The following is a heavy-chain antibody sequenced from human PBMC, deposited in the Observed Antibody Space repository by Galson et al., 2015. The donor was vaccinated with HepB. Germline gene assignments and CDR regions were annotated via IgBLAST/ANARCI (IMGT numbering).Heavy chain of an antibody. CDR1: GYTFTGYY. Sequence: SVKVSCKASGYTFTGYYMHWVRQAPGQGLEWMGRINPNSGGTNYAQKFQGRVTMTRDTSISTAYMELSRLRSDDTAVYYCARGSNTYYDTSSYYLDFDYWGQGTLVTVSS. V-gene: IGHV1-2*06. J-gene: IGHJ4*02. CDR3: ARGSNTYYDTSSYYLDFDY. D-gene: IGHD3-22*01. CDR2: INPNSGGT.